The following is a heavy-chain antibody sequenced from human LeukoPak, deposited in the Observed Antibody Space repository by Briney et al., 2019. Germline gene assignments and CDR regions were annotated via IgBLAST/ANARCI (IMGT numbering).Heavy chain of an antibody. Sequence: SVKVSCKASGGTFSSYAIGWVRQAPGQGLEWMGGIIPIFGTANYAQKFQGRVTITTDESTSTAYMELSSLRSEDTAVYYCARGGYDSSGYSDYWGQGTLVTVSS. J-gene: IGHJ4*02. CDR2: IIPIFGTA. V-gene: IGHV1-69*05. D-gene: IGHD3-22*01. CDR1: GGTFSSYA. CDR3: ARGGYDSSGYSDY.